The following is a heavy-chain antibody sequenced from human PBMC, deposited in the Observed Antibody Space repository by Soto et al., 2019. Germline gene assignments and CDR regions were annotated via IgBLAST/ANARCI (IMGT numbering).Heavy chain of an antibody. D-gene: IGHD3-22*01. CDR1: GYTLTSCY. Sequence: ASVKVCCKASGYTLTSCYMHWVRQAHGQGLEWMGIINPSGGSTSYAQKFQGRVTMTRDTSTSTVYMELSSLRSEDAAVYYCAREDTMIVQTSYFQHWGQGTLVTVSS. CDR2: INPSGGST. CDR3: AREDTMIVQTSYFQH. V-gene: IGHV1-46*01. J-gene: IGHJ1*01.